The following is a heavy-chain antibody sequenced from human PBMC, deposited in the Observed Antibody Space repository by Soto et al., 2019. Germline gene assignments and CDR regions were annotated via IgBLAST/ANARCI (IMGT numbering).Heavy chain of an antibody. CDR3: AKVGGVRGRYYFDY. V-gene: IGHV3-9*01. D-gene: IGHD3-10*02. CDR2: ISWNSGSI. J-gene: IGHJ4*02. Sequence: EVQLVESGGGLVQPSRSLRLSCAASGFTFDDYAMHWVRQAPGKGLEWVSGISWNSGSIGYADSVKGRFTISRDNAKNSLYLQMNSLRAEDTALYYCAKVGGVRGRYYFDYWGQGTLVTVSS. CDR1: GFTFDDYA.